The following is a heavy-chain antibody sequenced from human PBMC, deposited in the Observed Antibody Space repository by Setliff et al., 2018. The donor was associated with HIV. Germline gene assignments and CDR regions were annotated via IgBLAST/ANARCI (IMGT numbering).Heavy chain of an antibody. CDR2: INPKSGDT. D-gene: IGHD2-15*01. Sequence: GASVKVSCKTSGYTFTVHNIHWVRQAPGQGLEWMGRINPKSGDTTYAQRLQGRVTMTRDTSINTAYMELNRLLYDDTALYYCVKGAGGYYDFWSQGTLVTVSS. CDR3: VKGAGGYYDF. V-gene: IGHV1-2*06. CDR1: GYTFTVHN. J-gene: IGHJ4*02.